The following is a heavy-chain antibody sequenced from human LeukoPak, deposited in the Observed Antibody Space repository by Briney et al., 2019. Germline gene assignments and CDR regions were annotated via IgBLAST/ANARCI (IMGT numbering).Heavy chain of an antibody. CDR1: GGSISRYF. D-gene: IGHD2-2*01. Sequence: SETLSLTCTVSGGSISRYFWSWIRQSPGKGLEWIWDIYTSGSTNYSPSLESRVTMSVDTSKNQVSLNLSSVTAADSAVYYCARHGSYCSGSSCYSRRLYYFDYWGQGALVSVFS. V-gene: IGHV4-4*09. J-gene: IGHJ4*02. CDR3: ARHGSYCSGSSCYSRRLYYFDY. CDR2: IYTSGST.